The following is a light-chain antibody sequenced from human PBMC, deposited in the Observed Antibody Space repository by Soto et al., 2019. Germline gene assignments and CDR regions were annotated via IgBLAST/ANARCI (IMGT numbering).Light chain of an antibody. Sequence: DIQMTQSPSTLSASVGDRVTITCRASQSISSWLAWYQQKPGKAPKLLIYDASSLESGVPSRFSGSGSGTDFTLTIGSLQPDDSATYYCQQYNTSWTLGQGTKVDIK. V-gene: IGKV1-5*01. CDR3: QQYNTSWT. CDR2: DAS. CDR1: QSISSW. J-gene: IGKJ1*01.